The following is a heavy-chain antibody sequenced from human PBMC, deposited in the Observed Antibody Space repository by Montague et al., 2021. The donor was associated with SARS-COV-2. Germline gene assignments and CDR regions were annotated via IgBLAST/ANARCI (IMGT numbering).Heavy chain of an antibody. Sequence: SGSTNYNPSLKSRVTISVDTSKNQFSLKLSPVTAADTAVYYCARSSENYNILTGYPYYFDYWCQGTLV. D-gene: IGHD3-9*01. J-gene: IGHJ4*02. CDR2: SGST. V-gene: IGHV4-59*01. CDR3: ARSSENYNILTGYPYYFDY.